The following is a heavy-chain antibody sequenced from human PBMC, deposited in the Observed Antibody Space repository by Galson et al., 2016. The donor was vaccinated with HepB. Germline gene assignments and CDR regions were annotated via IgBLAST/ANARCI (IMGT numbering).Heavy chain of an antibody. CDR1: GFTFNMYA. J-gene: IGHJ3*02. D-gene: IGHD1-26*01. Sequence: SLRLSCAGSGFTFNMYAMTWVRQAPGKGLEWVSGIPGSGGSTHYADSVKGRFTISRDNSKTTVYLQMNSLRAEDTAMYYCARDGGNRGSYSVGDAFDIWGQGTMVTVSS. CDR3: ARDGGNRGSYSVGDAFDI. V-gene: IGHV3-23*01. CDR2: IPGSGGST.